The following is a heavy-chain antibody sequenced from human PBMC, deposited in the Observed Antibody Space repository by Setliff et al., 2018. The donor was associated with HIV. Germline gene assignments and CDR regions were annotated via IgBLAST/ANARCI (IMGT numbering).Heavy chain of an antibody. V-gene: IGHV4-39*01. D-gene: IGHD5-12*01. CDR3: ATLRWLRSKHSDN. J-gene: IGHJ4*01. Sequence: PSETLSLPCTVSGGSLSSGGYYWSWIRQHPGKGLEWIGYIYYTENTYYNPSLKSRVTMSVDTSKNQFSLKLRSVTAADTAVYFCATLRWLRSKHSDNWGQGILVTVSS. CDR2: IYYTENT. CDR1: GGSLSSGGYY.